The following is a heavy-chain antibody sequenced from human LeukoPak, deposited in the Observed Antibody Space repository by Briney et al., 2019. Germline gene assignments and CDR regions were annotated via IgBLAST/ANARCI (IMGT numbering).Heavy chain of an antibody. D-gene: IGHD5-24*01. CDR1: GFTFSDYY. CDR2: ISSSGSTI. Sequence: GGSLRLSCAASGFTFSDYYMSWIRQAPGKGLEWVSYISSSGSTIYYADSVKGRFTISRDNAKNSLYLQMNSLRAEDTAVYYCVRVTPRWLQFDYWGQGTLVTVSS. CDR3: VRVTPRWLQFDY. V-gene: IGHV3-11*01. J-gene: IGHJ4*02.